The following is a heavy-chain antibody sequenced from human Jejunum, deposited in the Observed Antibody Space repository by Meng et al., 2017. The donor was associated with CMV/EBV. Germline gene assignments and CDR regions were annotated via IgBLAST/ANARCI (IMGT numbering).Heavy chain of an antibody. V-gene: IGHV3-30*19. D-gene: IGHD3-10*01. Sequence: AAYGFTFSTYGMHWVRLAPGRGLEWVAYISYNGGRTYDADSVKGRFTISRDNSKDTVYLQMNSLRADDTAMYYCAREGLSSFSLDSWGQGTRVTVSS. CDR2: ISYNGGRT. CDR3: AREGLSSFSLDS. J-gene: IGHJ4*02. CDR1: GFTFSTYG.